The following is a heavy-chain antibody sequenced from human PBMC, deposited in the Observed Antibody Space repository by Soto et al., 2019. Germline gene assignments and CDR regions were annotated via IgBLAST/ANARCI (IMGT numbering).Heavy chain of an antibody. CDR2: LFYGGTT. CDR1: GGSISGYY. Sequence: QVQLQESGPGLVKPLETLSLTCTVSGGSISGYYWTWIRQPPGKGLEWVGSLFYGGTTDYNPSLKSRLTMSLDTSKNHFSLKLRSVTAADTAVYYCARHRGPAPVYWGQGTLVTASS. CDR3: ARHRGPAPVY. J-gene: IGHJ4*02. D-gene: IGHD3-10*01. V-gene: IGHV4-39*01.